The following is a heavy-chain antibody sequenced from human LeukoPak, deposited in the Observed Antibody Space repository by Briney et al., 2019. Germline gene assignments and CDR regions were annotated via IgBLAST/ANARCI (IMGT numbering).Heavy chain of an antibody. CDR2: INPNSGGT. CDR1: GNTFTGYY. CDR3: ARARGYSGYDAFDY. Sequence: ASVKVSCKASGNTFTGYYMHWVRQAPGQGLEWMGWINPNSGGTNYAQKFQGRVTMTRDTSISTAYMELSRLRSDDTAVYYCARARGYSGYDAFDYWGQGTLVTVSS. D-gene: IGHD5-12*01. V-gene: IGHV1-2*02. J-gene: IGHJ4*02.